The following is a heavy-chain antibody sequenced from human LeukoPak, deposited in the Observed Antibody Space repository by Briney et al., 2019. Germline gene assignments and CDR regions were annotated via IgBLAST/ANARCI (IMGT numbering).Heavy chain of an antibody. V-gene: IGHV4-39*07. Sequence: SETLSLTCTVSGGHFSSTSYYWDWIRQPPGKGLEWIGSIYYNGNTYYNPSLKSRVTISVDTSKNQFSLRLNSVTAADTAVYYCARDWDAAFDYWGQGTLVTVSS. CDR2: IYYNGNT. D-gene: IGHD6-25*01. CDR1: GGHFSSTSYY. J-gene: IGHJ4*02. CDR3: ARDWDAAFDY.